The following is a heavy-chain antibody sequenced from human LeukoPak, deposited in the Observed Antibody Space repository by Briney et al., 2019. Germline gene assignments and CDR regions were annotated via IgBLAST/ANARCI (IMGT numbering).Heavy chain of an antibody. CDR1: GFTTSSYA. Sequence: GGSLRLSCAASGFTTSSYAMSLVRQASGKGLEWVSAISGSGGSTYYADSVKGRFTISRDNSKNTLYLQMNSLRAEDTAVYYCAKIGQWLGLDYWGQGTLVTVSS. D-gene: IGHD6-19*01. CDR3: AKIGQWLGLDY. CDR2: ISGSGGST. J-gene: IGHJ4*02. V-gene: IGHV3-23*01.